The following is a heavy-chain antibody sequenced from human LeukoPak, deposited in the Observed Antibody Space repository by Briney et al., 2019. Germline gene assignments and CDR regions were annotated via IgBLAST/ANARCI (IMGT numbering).Heavy chain of an antibody. Sequence: GRSLRLSCAASGFTFDDYAMHWVRQAPGKGLEWVSGISWNSGSIGYADSVKGRFTISRDNAKNSLYLQMNSLRAEDTAFYYCACDRYFYDISAYHSLNYWGQGTLVTVSS. J-gene: IGHJ4*02. D-gene: IGHD3-22*01. CDR1: GFTFDDYA. CDR2: ISWNSGSI. CDR3: ACDRYFYDISAYHSLNY. V-gene: IGHV3-9*01.